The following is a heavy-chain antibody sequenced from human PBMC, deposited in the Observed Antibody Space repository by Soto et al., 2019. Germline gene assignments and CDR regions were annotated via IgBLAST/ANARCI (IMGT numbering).Heavy chain of an antibody. J-gene: IGHJ3*02. CDR2: IYYSGST. V-gene: IGHV4-59*01. CDR3: ARDFNNWNYQDAFDI. Sequence: SETLSLTCTVSGGSISSYYWSWIRQPPGKGLEWIGYIYYSGSTNYNPSLKSRVTISVDTSKNQFSPKLSSVTAADTAVYYCARDFNNWNYQDAFDIWGQGTMVTVSS. CDR1: GGSISSYY. D-gene: IGHD1-7*01.